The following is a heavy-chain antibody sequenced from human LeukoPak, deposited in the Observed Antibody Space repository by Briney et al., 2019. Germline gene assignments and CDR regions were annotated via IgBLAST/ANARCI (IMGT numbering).Heavy chain of an antibody. Sequence: GESLQISSQGAGYSFTNYWIAWGRPMSGTGLEWMGIIYPGDSDTRYSPSFQGQVTISVDKSIRTSYLQWSSLKASDTAMYYCARVSANSGVYYYYWGQGTLVTVSS. D-gene: IGHD1-26*01. J-gene: IGHJ4*02. V-gene: IGHV5-51*01. CDR1: GYSFTNYW. CDR3: ARVSANSGVYYYY. CDR2: IYPGDSDT.